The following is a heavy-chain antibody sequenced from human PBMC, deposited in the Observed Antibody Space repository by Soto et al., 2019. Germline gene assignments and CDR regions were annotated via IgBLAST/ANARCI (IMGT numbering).Heavy chain of an antibody. D-gene: IGHD2-21*02. CDR2: MSSDGRNE. CDR3: AKVGHIAVVTAWFDY. J-gene: IGHJ4*02. CDR1: GFTFSKYG. Sequence: QVQLVESGGGLVQPGRSLRLSCEGSGFTFSKYGMHWVRQAPGKGLEWVAVMSSDGRNEYYADSVKGRFTISRDNSNSPLYLQMSSLRPEDTAVYYCAKVGHIAVVTAWFDYWGQGTLVTVSS. V-gene: IGHV3-30*18.